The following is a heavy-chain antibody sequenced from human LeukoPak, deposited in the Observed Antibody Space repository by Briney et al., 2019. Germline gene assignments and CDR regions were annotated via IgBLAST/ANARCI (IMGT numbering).Heavy chain of an antibody. CDR2: IYYSGST. J-gene: IGHJ4*02. Sequence: PSETLSLTCNISGDSISNNNNYWGWIRQPPGRGLEWIGNIYYSGSTYYNPSLKSRVTISVDTSKNQFSLKLSSVTAADTAVYYCARHLKDIVVVPAAIRGPFDYWGQGTLVTVSS. V-gene: IGHV4-39*01. CDR1: GDSISNNNNY. CDR3: ARHLKDIVVVPAAIRGPFDY. D-gene: IGHD2-2*01.